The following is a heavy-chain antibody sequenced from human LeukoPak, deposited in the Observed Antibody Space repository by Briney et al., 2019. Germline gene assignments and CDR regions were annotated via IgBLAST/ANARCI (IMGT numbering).Heavy chain of an antibody. CDR1: GGSISSYY. J-gene: IGHJ6*03. Sequence: PSETLSLTCTVSGGSISSYYWSWIRPPPGKGLEWIGYIYYSGSTNYNPSLKSRVIISVDTSKNQFSLKLSSVTAADTAVYYCARGQPRLGINYYYYYMDVWGKGTTVTVSS. CDR2: IYYSGST. D-gene: IGHD7-27*01. CDR3: ARGQPRLGINYYYYYMDV. V-gene: IGHV4-59*01.